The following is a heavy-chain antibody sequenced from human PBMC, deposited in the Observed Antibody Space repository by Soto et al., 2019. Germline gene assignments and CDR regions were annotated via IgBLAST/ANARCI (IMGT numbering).Heavy chain of an antibody. CDR1: GFTFSSYS. D-gene: IGHD3-10*01. V-gene: IGHV3-21*01. Sequence: EVQLVESGGGLVKPGGSLRLSCAASGFTFSSYSMNWVRQAPGKGLEWVSSISSSSSYIYYADSVKGRFTISRDNAKNSLYLQMNSLRAEDTAVYYCARDSDLGVVFDIWGQGTMVTVSS. CDR3: ARDSDLGVVFDI. CDR2: ISSSSSYI. J-gene: IGHJ3*02.